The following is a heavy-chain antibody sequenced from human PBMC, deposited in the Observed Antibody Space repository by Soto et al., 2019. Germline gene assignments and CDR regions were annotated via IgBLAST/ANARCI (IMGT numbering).Heavy chain of an antibody. CDR1: GFTFSSYA. D-gene: IGHD4-4*01. V-gene: IGHV3-23*01. J-gene: IGHJ6*02. CDR2: ISGSGANT. CDR3: AKERAVTPYGMDV. Sequence: GGSLRLSCAASGFTFSSYAVSWVRQAPGEGLEWVSAISGSGANTYYADSVKGRFTISRDNSKNTLYLQVNSLRAEDTAVYYCAKERAVTPYGMDVWGQGTTVTVSS.